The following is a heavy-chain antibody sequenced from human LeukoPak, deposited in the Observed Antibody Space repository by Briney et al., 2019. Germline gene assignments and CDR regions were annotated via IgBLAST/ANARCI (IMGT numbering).Heavy chain of an antibody. J-gene: IGHJ6*02. CDR3: ARDGGTTVVIGYYYYGMDV. D-gene: IGHD4-23*01. CDR1: GGSFSGYY. Sequence: SETLSLTCAVYGGSFSGYYWSWIRQPPGKGLEWIGEINHSGSTNYNPSLKSRVTIPVDTSKNQFSLKLSSVTAADTAVYYCARDGGTTVVIGYYYYGMDVWGQGTTVTVSS. V-gene: IGHV4-34*01. CDR2: INHSGST.